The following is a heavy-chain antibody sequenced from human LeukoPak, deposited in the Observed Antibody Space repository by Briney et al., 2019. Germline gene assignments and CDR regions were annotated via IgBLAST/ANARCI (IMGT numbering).Heavy chain of an antibody. CDR2: IYHSGST. CDR1: GYSISSGYY. Sequence: SETLSLTCGVFGYSISSGYYWGWIRQPPGKGLEWIGSIYHSGSTYYSPSLKSRVTISVDTSKDQFSLKLSSVTAADTAMYYCARRRNWNDGGAFDIWGQGTMVTVSS. CDR3: ARRRNWNDGGAFDI. J-gene: IGHJ3*02. D-gene: IGHD1-1*01. V-gene: IGHV4-38-2*01.